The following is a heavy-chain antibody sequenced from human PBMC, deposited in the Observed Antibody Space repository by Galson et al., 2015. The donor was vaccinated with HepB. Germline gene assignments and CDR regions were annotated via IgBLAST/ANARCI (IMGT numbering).Heavy chain of an antibody. CDR1: GFTFNTFW. D-gene: IGHD2-2*01. CDR2: IWYDGSNK. CDR3: TRSAPYCRRSSCYFFEY. V-gene: IGHV3-33*08. J-gene: IGHJ4*02. Sequence: SLRLSCAASGFTFNTFWMSWVRQAPGKGLEWVAVIWYDGSNKYYADSVEGRFTVSRDDSKNTLYLQMNSLGAGDTAVYYCTRSAPYCRRSSCYFFEYWGQGTLVTVSS.